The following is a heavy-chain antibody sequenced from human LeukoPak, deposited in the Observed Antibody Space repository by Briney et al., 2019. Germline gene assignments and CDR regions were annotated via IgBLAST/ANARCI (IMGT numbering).Heavy chain of an antibody. CDR2: IYHSGSS. CDR1: GGSISSSNW. D-gene: IGHD3-10*01. V-gene: IGHV4-4*02. CDR3: AVGGVYLRGGAEAFDI. J-gene: IGHJ3*02. Sequence: PSVTLSLTCAVSGGSISSSNWWSWVRQPPGKGLELIGEIYHSGSSNYNPSLKRRVTISVDKSKNQFSLKLSSVTAADTAVYYCAVGGVYLRGGAEAFDIWGQGTMV.